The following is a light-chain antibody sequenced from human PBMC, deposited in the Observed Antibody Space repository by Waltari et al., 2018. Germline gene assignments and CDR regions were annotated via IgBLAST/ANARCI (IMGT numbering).Light chain of an antibody. CDR3: HQYYSSPWT. J-gene: IGKJ1*01. CDR1: QSVLYSSNNKNY. Sequence: DIVMTQSPDSLAASLGERATINCLSSQSVLYSSNNKNYLAWYQQKPGQPPKLLIYWASTRESGGPDRFSGSGSGTDFTLTISSLQAEDVAVYYCHQYYSSPWTFGQGTKVEI. CDR2: WAS. V-gene: IGKV4-1*01.